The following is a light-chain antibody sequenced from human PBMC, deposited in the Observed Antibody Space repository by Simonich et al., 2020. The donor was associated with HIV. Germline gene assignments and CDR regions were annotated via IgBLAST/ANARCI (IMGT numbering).Light chain of an antibody. J-gene: IGKJ3*01. V-gene: IGKV3-11*01. CDR2: DAS. CDR1: QSVSSN. Sequence: EIVLTQSPATLSLSPGEGATLSCRASQSVSSNLAWYQQKPGQAPRLLIYDASNRATGIPARFSGSGSGTDFTLTISSLEPEDFAVYYCQHREAFGPGTKVDIK. CDR3: QHREA.